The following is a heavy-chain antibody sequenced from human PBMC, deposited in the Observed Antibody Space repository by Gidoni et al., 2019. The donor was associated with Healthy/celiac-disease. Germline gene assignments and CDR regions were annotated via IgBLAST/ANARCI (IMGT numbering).Heavy chain of an antibody. CDR3: TRDWDSNYDFWSGYYNYYYYGMDV. D-gene: IGHD3-3*01. Sequence: EVQLVESGGGLVQPGGSLKLSCAASGFTFSGSAMHWVRQASGKGLEWVGRIRSKANSYATAYAASVKGRFTISRDDSKNTAYLQMNSLKTEDTAVYYCTRDWDSNYDFWSGYYNYYYYGMDVWGQGTTVTVSS. V-gene: IGHV3-73*02. CDR2: IRSKANSYAT. J-gene: IGHJ6*02. CDR1: GFTFSGSA.